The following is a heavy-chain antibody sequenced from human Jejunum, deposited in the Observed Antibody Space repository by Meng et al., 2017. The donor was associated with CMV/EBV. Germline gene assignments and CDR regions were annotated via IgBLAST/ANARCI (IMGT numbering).Heavy chain of an antibody. CDR1: GFSFSTAW. J-gene: IGHJ3*02. V-gene: IGHV3-7*01. Sequence: SGFSFSTAWMGWFRQAPGKGLEWVANIKQDGSEKYYLDSVKGRFTISRDTAKSSLYLEMNSLRAEDTAMYYCARTQYLRFDCFNIWGQGTRVTVSS. D-gene: IGHD5-12*01. CDR3: ARTQYLRFDCFNI. CDR2: IKQDGSEK.